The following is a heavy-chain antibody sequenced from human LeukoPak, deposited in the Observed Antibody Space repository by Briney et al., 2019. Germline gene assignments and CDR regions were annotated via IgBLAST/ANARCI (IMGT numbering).Heavy chain of an antibody. D-gene: IGHD3-10*01. CDR2: IYPGDSDT. Sequence: GESLKISCKGSGYIFTSYWIGWVRQMPGKGLEWMGIIYPGDSDTRYSPSFQGQVTISADKSISTAYLQWSSLKASDTAMYYCASRVVGFGEFPDAFDIWGQGTMVTVSS. CDR3: ASRVVGFGEFPDAFDI. CDR1: GYIFTSYW. J-gene: IGHJ3*02. V-gene: IGHV5-51*01.